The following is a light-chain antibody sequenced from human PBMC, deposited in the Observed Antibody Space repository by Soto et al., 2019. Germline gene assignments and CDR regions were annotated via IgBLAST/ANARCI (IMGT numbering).Light chain of an antibody. CDR1: QSISMS. CDR3: QQYSTYSRA. Sequence: DIQMTQSPSTLSASVGDRVTITCRASQSISMSLAWYQQKPGKAPKLPIYKASSLESGVPSRFSGSISGTEFTLTISSLQPDDFATYYCQQYSTYSRAFGQGTKVEIK. V-gene: IGKV1-5*03. J-gene: IGKJ1*01. CDR2: KAS.